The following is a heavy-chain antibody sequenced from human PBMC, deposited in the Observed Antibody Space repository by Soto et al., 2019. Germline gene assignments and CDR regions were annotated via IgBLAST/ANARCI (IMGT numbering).Heavy chain of an antibody. J-gene: IGHJ4*02. D-gene: IGHD3-10*01. CDR2: ISWDDDE. V-gene: IGHV2-5*02. CDR1: GFSLTTAGVG. CDR3: APDLNLITEDAQVGDFAY. Sequence: QINLKESGPTLVKPTQTLPLTCSFSGFSLTTAGVGVGWVRQSPGEALEWLALISWDDDEGYSPSLKTRLTITKDTAKNPLGLKTTDMAPVDTATYYGAPDLNLITEDAQVGDFAYWGQGTLVTVSS.